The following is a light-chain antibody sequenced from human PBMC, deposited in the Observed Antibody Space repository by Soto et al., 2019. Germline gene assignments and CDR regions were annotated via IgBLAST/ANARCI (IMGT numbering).Light chain of an antibody. CDR1: QGIRNE. J-gene: IGKJ1*01. CDR3: LQHNTYPGT. V-gene: IGKV1-17*01. CDR2: AAS. Sequence: DIQMTQSPSSLSASVGDRVTITCRASQGIRNELGWYQQKPGKAPKRLIYAASSLQSGVPSRFSGSGYGTEFTLTISSLHPEDFATYYCLQHNTYPGTFGQGTKVEIK.